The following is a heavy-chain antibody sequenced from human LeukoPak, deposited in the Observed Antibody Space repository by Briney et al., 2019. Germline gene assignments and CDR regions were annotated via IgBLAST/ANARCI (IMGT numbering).Heavy chain of an antibody. V-gene: IGHV1-69*04. CDR3: ARDLDYYDSSGSGWFDP. CDR1: GGTFSNYA. Sequence: SVKVSCKASGGTFSNYAISWVRQAPGQGLEWMGRIIPLLEIADYAQRFQGRVTITADKSTSTAYMELSSLRSDDTAVYYCARDLDYYDSSGSGWFDPWGQGTLVTVSS. CDR2: IIPLLEIA. J-gene: IGHJ5*02. D-gene: IGHD3-22*01.